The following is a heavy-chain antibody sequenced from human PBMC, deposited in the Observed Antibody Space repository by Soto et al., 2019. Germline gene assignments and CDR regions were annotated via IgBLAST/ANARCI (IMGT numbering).Heavy chain of an antibody. CDR2: IWDDGSNK. CDR1: GFTFRSYG. V-gene: IGHV3-33*01. J-gene: IGHJ4*02. CDR3: ARVFPDTNGYYYFDY. D-gene: IGHD3-22*01. Sequence: QVQLVESGGGVVQPGRSLRLSCAASGFTFRSYGMHWVRQAPGKGLEWVAVIWDDGSNKYYADSVKGRFTISRDNSKNTLFLQMNSLRVEDTAVYYCARVFPDTNGYYYFDYWGQGTLVTVSS.